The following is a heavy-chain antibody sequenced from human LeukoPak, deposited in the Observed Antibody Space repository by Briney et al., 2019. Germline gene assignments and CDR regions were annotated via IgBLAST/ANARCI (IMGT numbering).Heavy chain of an antibody. D-gene: IGHD5/OR15-5a*01. CDR3: ARDSVRYYMDV. CDR1: GYTFTGYY. CDR2: INPDSGDT. Sequence: ASVKVSCKASGYTFTGYYMYWVRQAPGQGLEWMGWINPDSGDTNYAQKFQGRVTMTRDTSISTAYMGLSRLRSDDTAVYYCARDSVRYYMDVWGKGTTVTISS. V-gene: IGHV1-2*02. J-gene: IGHJ6*03.